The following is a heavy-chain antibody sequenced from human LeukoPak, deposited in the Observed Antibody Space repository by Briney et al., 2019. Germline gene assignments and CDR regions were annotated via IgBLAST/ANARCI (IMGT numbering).Heavy chain of an antibody. CDR3: ARRHGSGSNPFDY. D-gene: IGHD3-10*01. CDR2: ISSSSSYI. J-gene: IGHJ4*02. CDR1: GFTFSSYS. Sequence: GGSLRLSCAASGFTFSSYSMNWVRQAPGKGLEWASSISSSSSYIYYADSVKGRFTISRDNAKNSLYLQMNSLRAEDTAVYYCARRHGSGSNPFDYWGQGTLVTVSS. V-gene: IGHV3-21*01.